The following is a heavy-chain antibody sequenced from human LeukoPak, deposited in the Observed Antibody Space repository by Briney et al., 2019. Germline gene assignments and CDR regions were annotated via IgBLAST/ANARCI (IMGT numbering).Heavy chain of an antibody. CDR3: VKSGGYGLIDY. CDR2: IYYTGST. V-gene: IGHV4-39*01. Sequence: PSETLSLTCAVSGASISGSGYYLGWIRQPPGKGLEWIGNIYYTGSTYYNASLQSRVTISIDMSKNQFSLRLSSVTAADTAMYYCVKSGGYGLIDYWGQGTLVTISS. J-gene: IGHJ4*02. CDR1: GASISGSGYY. D-gene: IGHD6-19*01.